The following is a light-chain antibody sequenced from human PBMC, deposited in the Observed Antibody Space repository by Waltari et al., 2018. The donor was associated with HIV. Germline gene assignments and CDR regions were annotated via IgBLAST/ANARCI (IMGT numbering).Light chain of an antibody. CDR1: NSDVGGYNY. V-gene: IGLV2-14*01. J-gene: IGLJ1*01. Sequence: QSALTQPASVSGSPGQSITISCTGTNSDVGGYNYVSWYQQHPGKAPRLVMFEVTKRPPGMSTRFSGSKSGKSASLTISGLQSEDEADYYCDSYTPQSFHVFGSGTRVTVL. CDR2: EVT. CDR3: DSYTPQSFHV.